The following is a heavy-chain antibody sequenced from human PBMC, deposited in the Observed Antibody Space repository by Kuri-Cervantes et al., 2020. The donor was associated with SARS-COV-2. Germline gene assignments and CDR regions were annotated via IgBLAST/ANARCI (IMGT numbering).Heavy chain of an antibody. Sequence: SVKVSCKASGGTFSSYAISWVRQAPGQGLEWMGRIIPIFGIANYAQKFQGRVTITADKSTSTAYMELSSLRSEDTAVYYRARDEFRSSGWPRGGGMDVWGQGTTVTVSS. D-gene: IGHD6-19*01. CDR3: ARDEFRSSGWPRGGGMDV. V-gene: IGHV1-69*04. CDR2: IIPIFGIA. CDR1: GGTFSSYA. J-gene: IGHJ6*02.